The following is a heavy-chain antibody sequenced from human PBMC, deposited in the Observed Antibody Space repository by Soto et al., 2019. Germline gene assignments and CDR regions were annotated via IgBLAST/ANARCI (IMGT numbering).Heavy chain of an antibody. D-gene: IGHD2-21*01. J-gene: IGHJ4*02. CDR2: IKQDGSEK. Sequence: GGSLRLSCAASGFTFSSYWMSWVRQAPGKGLEWVANIKQDGSEKYYVDSVKGRFTISRDNAKNSLYLQMNSLRAEDTAVYYCARSVVGSVISYDYWGQGTLVTVSS. CDR1: GFTFSSYW. CDR3: ARSVVGSVISYDY. V-gene: IGHV3-7*01.